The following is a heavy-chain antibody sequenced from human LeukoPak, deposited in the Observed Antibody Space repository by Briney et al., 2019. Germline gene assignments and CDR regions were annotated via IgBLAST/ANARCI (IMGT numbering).Heavy chain of an antibody. CDR3: ARENPSAFRAARRIGYYFDY. CDR1: GGTFSSYA. CDR2: IIPIFGTA. Sequence: SVKVSCKASGGTFSSYAISWVRQAPGQGLEWMGGIIPIFGTANYAQKFQGRVTITADKSTSTAYMELSSLRSEDTAVYYCARENPSAFRAARRIGYYFDYWGQGTLVTVSS. J-gene: IGHJ4*02. D-gene: IGHD6-6*01. V-gene: IGHV1-69*06.